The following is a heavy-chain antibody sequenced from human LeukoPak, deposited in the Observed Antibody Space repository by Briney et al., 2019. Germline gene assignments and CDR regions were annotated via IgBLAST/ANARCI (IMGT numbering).Heavy chain of an antibody. CDR1: GYSFTSYW. V-gene: IGHV5-51*01. CDR2: IYPGDSDT. CDR3: ARQGYSGYDGTYYYYYMDV. Sequence: GESLKISCKGSGYSFTSYWIGWVRQMPGKGLEWMGIIYPGDSDTRYSPSFQSQVTISADKSISTAYLQWSSLKASDTAMYYCARQGYSGYDGTYYYYYMDVWGKGTTVTVSS. D-gene: IGHD5-12*01. J-gene: IGHJ6*03.